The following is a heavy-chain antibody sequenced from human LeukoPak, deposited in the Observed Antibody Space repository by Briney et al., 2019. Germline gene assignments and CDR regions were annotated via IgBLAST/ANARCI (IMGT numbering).Heavy chain of an antibody. CDR1: GVSIRGYY. Sequence: PSETLSLTCTVSGVSIRGYYWSWLRQPPGRTLEWIGYIFYSGSTNYNPSLKGRATILVDTSKNQFALKVTSVTAADTAVYYCARHGQTSMVPIDYWGQGTLVTVSS. J-gene: IGHJ4*02. CDR3: ARHGQTSMVPIDY. V-gene: IGHV4-59*08. CDR2: IFYSGST. D-gene: IGHD5-18*01.